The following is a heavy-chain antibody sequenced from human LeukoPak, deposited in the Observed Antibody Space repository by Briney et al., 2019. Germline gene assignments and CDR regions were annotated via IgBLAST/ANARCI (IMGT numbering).Heavy chain of an antibody. Sequence: PSETLSLTCTVSGGSISSYYWSWIRQPPGKELEWIGYIYYSGSTNYNPSLKSRVTISVDTSKNQFSLKLSSVTAADTAVYYCARAGVVVVAADHDAFDIWGQGTMVTVSS. CDR2: IYYSGST. J-gene: IGHJ3*02. CDR1: GGSISSYY. D-gene: IGHD2-15*01. CDR3: ARAGVVVVAADHDAFDI. V-gene: IGHV4-59*01.